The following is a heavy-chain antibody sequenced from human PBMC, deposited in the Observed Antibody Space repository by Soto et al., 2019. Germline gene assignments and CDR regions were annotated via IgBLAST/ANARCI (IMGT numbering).Heavy chain of an antibody. CDR3: ARVGRYCSGGSCYSYFDY. V-gene: IGHV1-69*04. Sequence: ASVKVSCKASGYTFTSYYMHWVRQAPGQGLEWMGRIIPILGIANYAQKFQGRVTITADKSTSTAYMELSSLRSEDTAVYYCARVGRYCSGGSCYSYFDYWGQGTLVTVSS. J-gene: IGHJ4*02. CDR2: IIPILGIA. CDR1: GYTFTSYY. D-gene: IGHD2-15*01.